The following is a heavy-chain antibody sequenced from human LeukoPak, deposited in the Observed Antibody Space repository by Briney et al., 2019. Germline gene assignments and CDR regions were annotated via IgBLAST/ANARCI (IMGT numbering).Heavy chain of an antibody. CDR2: ISSSGSTI. D-gene: IGHD3-22*01. J-gene: IGHJ4*02. Sequence: PGGSLRLSCAASGFTFSDYYMSWIRQAPGKGLERVSYISSSGSTIYYADSVKGRFTISRDNAKNSLYLQMNSLRAEDTAVYYCARDRPYYYDSSGIHWGQGTLVTVSS. CDR1: GFTFSDYY. CDR3: ARDRPYYYDSSGIH. V-gene: IGHV3-11*01.